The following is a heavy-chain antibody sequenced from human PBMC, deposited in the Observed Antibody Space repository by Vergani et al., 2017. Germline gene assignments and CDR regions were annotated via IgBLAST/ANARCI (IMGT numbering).Heavy chain of an antibody. CDR1: GGYISSGGYY. J-gene: IGHJ4*02. D-gene: IGHD3-10*01. V-gene: IGHV4-31*03. Sequence: QVQLQESGPGLVKPSQTLSLTCTVSGGYISSGGYYWSWIRQHPGKGLEWIGYIYYSGSTYYNPSLKSRVTISVETSKNQVSLKLSSVNASDTAVYYCAIETYYGSGSYYNDPPYVDYWGQGTLVTVSS. CDR2: IYYSGST. CDR3: AIETYYGSGSYYNDPPYVDY.